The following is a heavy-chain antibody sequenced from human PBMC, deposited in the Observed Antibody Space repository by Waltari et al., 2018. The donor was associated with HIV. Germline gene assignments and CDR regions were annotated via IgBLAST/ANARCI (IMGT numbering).Heavy chain of an antibody. D-gene: IGHD6-13*01. CDR2: ISGSAYST. V-gene: IGHV3-23*01. J-gene: IGHJ6*02. Sequence: SWVRQAPGKGLEWVSAISGSAYSTYYAESVKGRFTISRDNSKNKLYLQMNSLRAEDTAVYFCVKEHQYSHTWYSYYGMDVWGQGTTVTVSS. CDR3: VKEHQYSHTWYSYYGMDV.